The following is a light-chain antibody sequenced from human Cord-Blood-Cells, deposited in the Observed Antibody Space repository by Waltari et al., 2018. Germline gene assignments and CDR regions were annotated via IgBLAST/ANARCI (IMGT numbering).Light chain of an antibody. CDR1: QSVSSY. J-gene: IGKJ4*01. CDR2: DAS. V-gene: IGKV3-11*01. Sequence: IVLTQSPATLSLSPGERATLSYRASQSVSSYLAWYQQKPGQSPRLLIYDASNRAAGIPARFSGSGSGTDFTLTISSLEPEDFAVYYCQQRSNRPLTFGGGTKVEIK. CDR3: QQRSNRPLT.